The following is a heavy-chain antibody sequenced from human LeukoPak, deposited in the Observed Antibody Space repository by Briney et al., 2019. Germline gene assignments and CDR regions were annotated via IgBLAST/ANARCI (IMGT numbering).Heavy chain of an antibody. CDR2: VDSKSGGT. CDR3: AREMNYDDYRTSDY. CDR1: GYTFTGYY. D-gene: IGHD4-17*01. J-gene: IGHJ4*02. V-gene: IGHV1-2*02. Sequence: ASVTVSCKASGYTFTGYYMHWVRQAPGQGFEWLGRVDSKSGGTKYAQKFQGRVTMTRDTSISTVYMQLISLRSDDTAVYYCAREMNYDDYRTSDYWGQGTLVTVSS.